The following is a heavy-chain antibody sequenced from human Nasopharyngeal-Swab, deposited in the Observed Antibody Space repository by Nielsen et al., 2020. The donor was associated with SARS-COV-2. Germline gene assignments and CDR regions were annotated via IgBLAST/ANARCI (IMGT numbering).Heavy chain of an antibody. CDR1: GYSISSGYY. CDR2: IYHSGST. V-gene: IGHV4-38-2*01. D-gene: IGHD4-11*01. J-gene: IGHJ4*02. Sequence: SETLSLTCAVSGYSISSGYYWGWIRPPPGKGLEWIGSIYHSGSTYYNPSLKSRVTISVDTSKNQFSLKLSSVTAADTAVYYCARRVGTTVTTSYFDYWGQGTLVTVSS. CDR3: ARRVGTTVTTSYFDY.